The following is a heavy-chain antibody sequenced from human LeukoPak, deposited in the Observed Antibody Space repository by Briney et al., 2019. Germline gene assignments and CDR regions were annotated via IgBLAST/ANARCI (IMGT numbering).Heavy chain of an antibody. CDR3: ARGPLDY. CDR1: GGSFSGYY. CDR2: INHSGST. J-gene: IGHJ4*02. Sequence: PSETLSLTCAVYGGSFSGYYWSWIRQPPGKGLEWTGEINHSGSTNHNPSLKSRVTISVDTSKNQFSLKLSSVTAADTAVYYCARGPLDYWGQGTLVTVSS. V-gene: IGHV4-34*01.